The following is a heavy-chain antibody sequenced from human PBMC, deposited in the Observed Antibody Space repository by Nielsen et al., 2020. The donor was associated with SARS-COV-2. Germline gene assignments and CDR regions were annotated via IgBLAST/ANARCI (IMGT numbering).Heavy chain of an antibody. D-gene: IGHD3-10*01. Sequence: ASVKVSCKASGYTFTSYYMHWVRQAPGQGLEWMGRINPNSGGTNYAQKFQGRVTMTRDTSTSTVYMELSSLRSEDTAVYYCARDPRGGPVDYWGQGTLVTVSS. CDR2: INPNSGGT. J-gene: IGHJ4*02. CDR3: ARDPRGGPVDY. CDR1: GYTFTSYY. V-gene: IGHV1-2*06.